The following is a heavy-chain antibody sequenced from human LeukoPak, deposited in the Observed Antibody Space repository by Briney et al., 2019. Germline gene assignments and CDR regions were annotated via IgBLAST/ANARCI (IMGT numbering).Heavy chain of an antibody. CDR2: ISGSGGST. D-gene: IGHD2-2*01. Sequence: PGGSLRLSCAASGFTFSSYAMSWVRQAPGKGLEWVSVISGSGGSTYYADSVKGRFTISRDNSKNTLYLRMNSLRAEDTAVYYCAKDSEDCSSTSCYFDYWGQGTLVTVSS. CDR1: GFTFSSYA. CDR3: AKDSEDCSSTSCYFDY. J-gene: IGHJ4*02. V-gene: IGHV3-23*01.